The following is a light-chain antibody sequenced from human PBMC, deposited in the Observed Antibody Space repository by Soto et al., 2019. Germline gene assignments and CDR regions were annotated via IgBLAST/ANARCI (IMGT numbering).Light chain of an antibody. CDR1: SSDVGANNY. Sequence: QSALTQPPSASGSPGQSVTISCTGTSSDVGANNYVSWYQQHPGKAPKLMIYEVTKRPSGVPDRFSGSKSGNTASLTVSGLQAEDEADYYCSSYADTNRVFGTGTKLTVL. J-gene: IGLJ1*01. CDR2: EVT. CDR3: SSYADTNRV. V-gene: IGLV2-8*01.